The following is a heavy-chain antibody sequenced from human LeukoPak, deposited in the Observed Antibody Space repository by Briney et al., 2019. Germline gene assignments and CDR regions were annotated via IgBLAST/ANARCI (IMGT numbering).Heavy chain of an antibody. J-gene: IGHJ3*01. V-gene: IGHV4-59*08. D-gene: IGHD3-9*01. Sequence: SETLSLTCTVSGGSISSYSWSWIRQPPGKTLEYIGYIHYSGYTNYNSSLKSRFTTSLDTSQNQFSLRLSSVTGADTAVYYCVRLAVCVRLGGDDWYHAFDVWGQGTMVTVYS. CDR2: IHYSGYT. CDR1: GGSISSYS. CDR3: VRLAVCVRLGGDDWYHAFDV.